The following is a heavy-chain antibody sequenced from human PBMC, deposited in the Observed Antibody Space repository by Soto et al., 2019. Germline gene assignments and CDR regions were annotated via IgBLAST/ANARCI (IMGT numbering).Heavy chain of an antibody. CDR2: ISGSGGSS. CDR1: GFTLSSYA. V-gene: IGHV3-23*01. D-gene: IGHD2-2*01. J-gene: IGHJ4*02. CDR3: AKKSTDSSGYSDY. Sequence: GGSLRLSCEASGFTLSSYAMSWVRQAPGKGLEWVSGISGSGGSSYYADSVKGRFTISRDNSKNTLNLQMDSLRAEDTAVYYCAKKSTDSSGYSDYWGQGTVVTVSS.